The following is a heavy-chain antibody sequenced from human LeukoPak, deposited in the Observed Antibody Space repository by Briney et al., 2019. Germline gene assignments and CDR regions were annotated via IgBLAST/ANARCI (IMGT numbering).Heavy chain of an antibody. Sequence: GGSLRLSCAASGFTFSSYEMNWVRQAPGKGLEWVSYISSGSTIYYADSVKGRFTISRDNAKNSLYLQMNSLRAEDTAVYYCARGLLRYFDWLTALDAFDIWGQGTMVTVSS. CDR3: ARGLLRYFDWLTALDAFDI. CDR2: ISSGSTI. CDR1: GFTFSSYE. V-gene: IGHV3-48*03. D-gene: IGHD3-9*01. J-gene: IGHJ3*02.